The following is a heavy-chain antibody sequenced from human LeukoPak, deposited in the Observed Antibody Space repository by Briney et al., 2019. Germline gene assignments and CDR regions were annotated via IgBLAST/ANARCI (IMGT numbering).Heavy chain of an antibody. CDR3: ARDFCSGGSCDPDAFDI. CDR1: GFTFSSYG. D-gene: IGHD2-15*01. Sequence: GRSLRLSRAPSGFTFSSYGMHWVPQAPGKGLECVAVIWYDGTDTYYADSVKGRFAMSRDNSKNTLYLLMNSLRAEDTAVYYCARDFCSGGSCDPDAFDIWGQGTMVTVSS. V-gene: IGHV3-33*01. CDR2: IWYDGTDT. J-gene: IGHJ3*02.